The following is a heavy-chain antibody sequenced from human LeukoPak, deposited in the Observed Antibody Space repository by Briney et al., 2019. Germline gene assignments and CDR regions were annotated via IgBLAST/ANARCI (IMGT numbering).Heavy chain of an antibody. V-gene: IGHV3-23*01. CDR3: ARLDSSGYYYFDY. CDR1: GFTFGSYA. CDR2: ISPSGSNT. D-gene: IGHD3-22*01. Sequence: LSGGSLRLSCAASGFTFGSYAMSWVRQVPGKGLEWVSGISPSGSNTYYADSVKGRFTISRDNSKNTLYLQMNSLRAEDTAVYYCARLDSSGYYYFDYWGQGTLVTVSS. J-gene: IGHJ4*02.